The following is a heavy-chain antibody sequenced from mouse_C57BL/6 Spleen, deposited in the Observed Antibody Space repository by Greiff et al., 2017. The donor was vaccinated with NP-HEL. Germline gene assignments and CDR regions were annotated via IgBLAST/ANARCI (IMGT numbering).Heavy chain of an antibody. V-gene: IGHV1-64*01. J-gene: IGHJ1*03. CDR2: IHPNSGST. D-gene: IGHD1-1*01. CDR1: GYTFTSYW. Sequence: QVQLQQPGAELVKPGASVKLSCKASGYTFTSYWMHWVKQRPGQGLEWIGMIHPNSGSTNYNKKFKSKATLTVDKSSSTAYMQLSSLTSEDSAVYYCASATVVAHWYFDVWGTGTTVTVSS. CDR3: ASATVVAHWYFDV.